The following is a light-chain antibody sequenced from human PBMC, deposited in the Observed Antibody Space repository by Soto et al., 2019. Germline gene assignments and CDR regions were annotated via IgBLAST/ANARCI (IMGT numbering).Light chain of an antibody. CDR1: QTIRTW. CDR2: GAS. V-gene: IGKV1-5*03. Sequence: DIQMTQSPSTLSASVGDRVIITCRASQTIRTWLAWYQQKPGNAPKLLIYGASDLESGVPSRFSGSGSGTEFTLAIRSLQPDDFATYYCQQYNGNWWTFGQGTKVEMK. J-gene: IGKJ1*01. CDR3: QQYNGNWWT.